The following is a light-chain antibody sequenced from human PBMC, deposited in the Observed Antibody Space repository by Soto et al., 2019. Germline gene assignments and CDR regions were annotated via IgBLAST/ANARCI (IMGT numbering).Light chain of an antibody. CDR1: SSDVGVYDY. CDR2: DVN. J-gene: IGLJ1*01. CDR3: CSYAGSYTYV. V-gene: IGLV2-11*01. Sequence: QSALTQPRSVSGSPGQSVTISCTGTSSDVGVYDYVSWYQQHPGKAPKLIIYDVNKRPSGVPDRFSGSKSGNTASLAISGLQAEDEADYYCCSYAGSYTYVFGTGTQLTVL.